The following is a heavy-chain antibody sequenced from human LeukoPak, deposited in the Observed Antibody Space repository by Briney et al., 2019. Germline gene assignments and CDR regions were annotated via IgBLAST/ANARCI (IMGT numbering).Heavy chain of an antibody. V-gene: IGHV3-7*01. J-gene: IGHJ4*02. CDR2: IKQDGSEK. D-gene: IGHD6-13*01. CDR1: GFTFSSYW. Sequence: PGGSLRLSCAASGFTFSSYWMSWVRQAPGKGLEWVANIKQDGSEKYYVDSVKGRFTISRDNAKNSLYLQMNSLRAEDTAVYYCARDQWMVRQQLQPLDYWGQGTLVTVSS. CDR3: ARDQWMVRQQLQPLDY.